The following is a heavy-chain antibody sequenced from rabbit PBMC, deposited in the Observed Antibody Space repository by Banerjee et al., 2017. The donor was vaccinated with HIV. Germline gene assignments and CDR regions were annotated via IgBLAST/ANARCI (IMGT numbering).Heavy chain of an antibody. CDR2: IVSASGST. CDR3: ARGVYAGYADYGL. D-gene: IGHD7-1*01. V-gene: IGHV1S43*01. Sequence: QEQLEESGGDLVKPEGSLTLTCTASGFSFSSYYYMCWVRQAPGKGLELIACIVSASGSTWYASWVNGRFTISRSTSLDTVDLKMTSLTAADTATYFCARGVYAGYADYGLWGQGTLVTIS. CDR1: GFSFSSYYY. J-gene: IGHJ3*01.